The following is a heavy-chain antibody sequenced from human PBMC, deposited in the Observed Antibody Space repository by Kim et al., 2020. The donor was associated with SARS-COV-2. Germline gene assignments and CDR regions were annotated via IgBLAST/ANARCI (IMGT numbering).Heavy chain of an antibody. V-gene: IGHV1-2*06. Sequence: ASVKVSCKASGYTFTGYYMHWVRQAPGQGLEWMGRINPNSGGANYAQKFQGRVTMTRDTSISTAYMELSRLRSDDTAVYYCARGIQKAPPNYFDYWGQGTLVTVSS. CDR3: ARGIQKAPPNYFDY. D-gene: IGHD5-18*01. CDR1: GYTFTGYY. CDR2: INPNSGGA. J-gene: IGHJ4*02.